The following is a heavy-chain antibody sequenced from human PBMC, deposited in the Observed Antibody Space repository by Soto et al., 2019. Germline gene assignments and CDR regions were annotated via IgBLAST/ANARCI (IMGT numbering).Heavy chain of an antibody. D-gene: IGHD3-22*01. Sequence: SETLSLTCTVSGGSISSSSYYWGWIRQPPGKVLECIGSFFFTGSTYHNPSLKSRVTISVDTSKNQFSLKLSSVTAADTAVYYCARQGRYYNDSSGYYVDYWGQGALVTVSS. J-gene: IGHJ4*02. CDR3: ARQGRYYNDSSGYYVDY. V-gene: IGHV4-39*01. CDR1: GGSISSSSYY. CDR2: FFFTGST.